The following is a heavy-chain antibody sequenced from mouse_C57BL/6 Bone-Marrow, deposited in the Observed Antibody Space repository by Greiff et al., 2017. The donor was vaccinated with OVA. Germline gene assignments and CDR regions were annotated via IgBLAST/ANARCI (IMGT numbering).Heavy chain of an antibody. CDR3: ARDGYYVDY. V-gene: IGHV14-2*01. D-gene: IGHD2-3*01. Sequence: VQLQQSGAELVKPGASVKLSCTASGFNIKDYYMHWVKQRTEQGLEWIGRIDPEAGETKYAPKFQGKATITADTSSNTADLQLSSLTSEDTAVDYWARDGYYVDYWGQGTTLTVSS. CDR1: GFNIKDYY. CDR2: IDPEAGET. J-gene: IGHJ2*01.